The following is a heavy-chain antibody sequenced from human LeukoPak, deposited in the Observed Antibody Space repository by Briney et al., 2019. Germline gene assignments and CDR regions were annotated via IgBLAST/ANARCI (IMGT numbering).Heavy chain of an antibody. V-gene: IGHV1-18*01. CDR3: ARGSTRSPPVKWFWFDP. J-gene: IGHJ5*02. Sequence: ASVKVSCKASGYTFTSYGISWVRQAPGQGLEWMGWISAYNGNTNYAQKLQGRVTMTTDTSTSTAYMELSSLRSEDTAVYYCARGSTRSPPVKWFWFDPWGQGTLVTVSS. CDR1: GYTFTSYG. D-gene: IGHD3-22*01. CDR2: ISAYNGNT.